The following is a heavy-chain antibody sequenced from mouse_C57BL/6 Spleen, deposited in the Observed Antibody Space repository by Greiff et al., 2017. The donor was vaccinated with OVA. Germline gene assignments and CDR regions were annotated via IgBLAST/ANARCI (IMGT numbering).Heavy chain of an antibody. J-gene: IGHJ4*01. CDR1: GYAFSSSW. D-gene: IGHD2-13*01. V-gene: IGHV1-82*01. CDR2: IYPGDGDT. CDR3: ARGDIYYAMDY. Sequence: HVQLHQSGPELVKPGASVKISCKASGYAFSSSWMNWVKQRPGKGLEWIGRIYPGDGDTNYNGKFKGKATLTADKSSSTTYMQLSSLTSEDSAVYFCARGDIYYAMDYWGQGTSVTVSS.